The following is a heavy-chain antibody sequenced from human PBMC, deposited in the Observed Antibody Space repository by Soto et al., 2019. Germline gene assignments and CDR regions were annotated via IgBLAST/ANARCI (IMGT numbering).Heavy chain of an antibody. CDR1: GFTFSSYA. V-gene: IGHV3-23*01. CDR3: AKDIVVVVAATRLYYFDY. D-gene: IGHD2-15*01. J-gene: IGHJ4*02. CDR2: ISGSGGST. Sequence: PGGSLRLSCAASGFTFSSYAVSWVRQAPGKGLEWVSAISGSGGSTYYADSVKGRFTISRDNSKNTLYLQMNSLRAEDTAVYYCAKDIVVVVAATRLYYFDYWGQGTLVTVSS.